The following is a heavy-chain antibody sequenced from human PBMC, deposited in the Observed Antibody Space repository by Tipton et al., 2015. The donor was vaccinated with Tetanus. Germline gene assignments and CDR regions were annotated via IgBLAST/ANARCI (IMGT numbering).Heavy chain of an antibody. V-gene: IGHV3-23*01. J-gene: IGHJ4*02. CDR2: ISGSGGST. D-gene: IGHD5-12*01. Sequence: GSLRLSCAASGFTFSSYAMSWVRQAPGKGLEWVSAISGSGGSTYYADSVKGRFTISRDNSKNTLYLQMNSLRAEDTAVYYCAKQGGYSGYDFLGASSFDYWGQGTLVTVSS. CDR3: AKQGGYSGYDFLGASSFDY. CDR1: GFTFSSYA.